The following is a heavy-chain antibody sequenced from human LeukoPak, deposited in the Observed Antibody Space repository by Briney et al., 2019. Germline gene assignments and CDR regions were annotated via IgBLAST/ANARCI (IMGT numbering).Heavy chain of an antibody. J-gene: IGHJ6*02. D-gene: IGHD3-10*01. V-gene: IGHV1-18*01. CDR2: ISAYNGNT. CDR1: GYTFTSYG. CDR3: ARDASMVRGVITHYYGMDV. Sequence: ASVKVSCKASGYTFTSYGISWVRQAPGQGLEWMGWISAYNGNTNYAQKLQGRVTMTTDTSTSTAYMELRSLRSDDTAVYYCARDASMVRGVITHYYGMDVWGQGTTVTVSS.